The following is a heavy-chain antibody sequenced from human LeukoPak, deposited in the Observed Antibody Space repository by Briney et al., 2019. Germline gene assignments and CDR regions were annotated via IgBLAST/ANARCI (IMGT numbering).Heavy chain of an antibody. CDR2: SSAYNGNT. CDR3: ARPPRGYSFAYLY. CDR1: GYTFTSYY. J-gene: IGHJ4*02. Sequence: ASVKASCKASGYTFTSYYMHWVRQAPGQGLEWMGWSSAYNGNTNYAQNFQGRVTMTTDTSTSTAYMELRSLTYDDTAVYYCARPPRGYSFAYLYWGQGTLVTVSS. D-gene: IGHD5-18*01. V-gene: IGHV1-18*04.